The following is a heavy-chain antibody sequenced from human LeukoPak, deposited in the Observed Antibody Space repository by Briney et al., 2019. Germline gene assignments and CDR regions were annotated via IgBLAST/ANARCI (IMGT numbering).Heavy chain of an antibody. CDR3: ARDPYDYVWGSYRQDAFDI. D-gene: IGHD3-16*02. Sequence: SETLSLTCTVSGYSISSGYYWGWIRQPPGKGLEWIGSIYHSGSTYYNPSLKSRVTISVDTSKNQFSLKLSSVTAADTAVYYCARDPYDYVWGSYRQDAFDIWGQGTMVTVSS. CDR2: IYHSGST. V-gene: IGHV4-38-2*02. J-gene: IGHJ3*02. CDR1: GYSISSGYY.